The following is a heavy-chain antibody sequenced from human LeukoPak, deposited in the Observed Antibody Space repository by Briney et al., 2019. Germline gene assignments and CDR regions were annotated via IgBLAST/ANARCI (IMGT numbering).Heavy chain of an antibody. D-gene: IGHD6-19*01. V-gene: IGHV3-23*01. Sequence: GGSLRLSCAASGFTFSSYAMSWVRQAPGKGLEWVSAISGSGGSTYYADSVKGRFTISRDNSKNTLYLQMNSLRAEDTAVYYCAKCPLRLIAVAVHFDYWGQGTLVTVSS. CDR3: AKCPLRLIAVAVHFDY. CDR1: GFTFSSYA. CDR2: ISGSGGST. J-gene: IGHJ4*02.